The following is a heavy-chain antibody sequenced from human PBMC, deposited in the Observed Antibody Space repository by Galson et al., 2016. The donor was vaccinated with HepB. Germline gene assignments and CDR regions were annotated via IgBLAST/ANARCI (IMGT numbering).Heavy chain of an antibody. J-gene: IGHJ6*02. V-gene: IGHV3-48*03. Sequence: SLRLSCAASGFTFSSFEMNWVRQAPGKGLEWLSYICSSGTTIYYADSVKGRFTISRDNARNSLYLQMNSLRVEDTAVYYCARDLVYPGDYGKYYYYGMDVWGQGTTATVSS. CDR1: GFTFSSFE. CDR3: ARDLVYPGDYGKYYYYGMDV. D-gene: IGHD4-17*01. CDR2: ICSSGTTI.